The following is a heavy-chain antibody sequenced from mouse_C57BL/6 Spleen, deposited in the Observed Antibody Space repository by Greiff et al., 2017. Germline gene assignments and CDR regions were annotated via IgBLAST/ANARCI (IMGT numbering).Heavy chain of an antibody. Sequence: QVQLKQPGAELVKPGASVKMSCKASGYTFTSYWITWVKQRPGQGLEWIGDIYPGSGSTNYNEKFKSKATLTVDTSSSTAYMQRSSLTSEDSAVYYCARKGYYRSRWFYFDYWGQGTTLTV. V-gene: IGHV1-55*01. CDR3: ARKGYYRSRWFYFDY. CDR2: IYPGSGST. CDR1: GYTFTSYW. J-gene: IGHJ2*01. D-gene: IGHD1-1*01.